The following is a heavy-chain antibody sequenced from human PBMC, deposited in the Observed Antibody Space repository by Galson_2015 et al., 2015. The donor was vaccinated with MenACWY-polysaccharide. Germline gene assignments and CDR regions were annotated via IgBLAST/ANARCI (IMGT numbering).Heavy chain of an antibody. J-gene: IGHJ5*02. CDR2: MNPNSGNT. CDR3: ARGGKYYYDSSAYLNWFDP. D-gene: IGHD3-22*01. Sequence: SVKVSCKASGYSFSSYDINWVRQTTGQGLEWMGWMNPNSGNTGYAQKFQGRVTMTRNTSISIAYMELSSLRSEDTAVYYCARGGKYYYDSSAYLNWFDPWGQATLVTVSS. V-gene: IGHV1-8*01. CDR1: GYSFSSYD.